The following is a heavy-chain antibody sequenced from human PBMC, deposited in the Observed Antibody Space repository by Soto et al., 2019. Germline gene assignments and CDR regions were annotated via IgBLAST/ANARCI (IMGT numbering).Heavy chain of an antibody. CDR2: ISGSGGST. V-gene: IGHV3-23*01. Sequence: GGSLRLSCAASGFTFSSYAMSWVRQAPGKGLEWVSAISGSGGSTYYADSVKGRFTISRDNSKNTLYLQMNSLRAEDTAVYYCAKGTSITMIVVVDAFDIWGQGTMVTFPS. CDR1: GFTFSSYA. D-gene: IGHD3-22*01. CDR3: AKGTSITMIVVVDAFDI. J-gene: IGHJ3*02.